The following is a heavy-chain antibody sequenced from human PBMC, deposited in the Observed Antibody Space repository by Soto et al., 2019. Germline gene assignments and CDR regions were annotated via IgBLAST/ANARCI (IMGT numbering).Heavy chain of an antibody. CDR1: GYTFTGYY. V-gene: IGHV1-2*04. J-gene: IGHJ6*02. CDR3: ARANYSIFTADYYYYYGMDV. D-gene: IGHD2-21*01. Sequence: ASVKVSCKASGYTFTGYYMHWVRQAPGQGLEWMGWINPNSGGTNYAQKFQGWVTMTRDTSISTAYMELSRLRSDDTAVYYCARANYSIFTADYYYYYGMDVWGQGTTVTVSS. CDR2: INPNSGGT.